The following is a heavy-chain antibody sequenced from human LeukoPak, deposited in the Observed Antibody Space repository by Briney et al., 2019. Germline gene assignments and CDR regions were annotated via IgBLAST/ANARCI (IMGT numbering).Heavy chain of an antibody. J-gene: IGHJ5*02. CDR1: GGTFSSYA. CDR3: AGSRRSDTAMVHDWFDP. Sequence: ASVKVSCKASGGTFSSYAISWVRQAPGQGLEWMGWISAYNGNTNYAQKLQGRVTMTTDTSTSTAYMELRSLRSDDTAVYYCAGSRRSDTAMVHDWFDPWGQGTLVTVSS. V-gene: IGHV1-18*01. D-gene: IGHD5-18*01. CDR2: ISAYNGNT.